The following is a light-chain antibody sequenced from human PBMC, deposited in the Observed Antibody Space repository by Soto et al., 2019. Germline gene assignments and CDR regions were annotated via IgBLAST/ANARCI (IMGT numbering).Light chain of an antibody. CDR3: ALWDDSLNSSV. J-gene: IGLJ3*02. Sequence: QSVLTQPPSASGTPGQRITISCSGSSSNIGSHSVNWYQQLPGTAPKHLIYRSSHRPSGVPYRFSGSKSGTSASLAISGRQYGDEADYYCALWDDSLNSSVFGGGTKVTVL. V-gene: IGLV1-44*01. CDR1: SSNIGSHS. CDR2: RSS.